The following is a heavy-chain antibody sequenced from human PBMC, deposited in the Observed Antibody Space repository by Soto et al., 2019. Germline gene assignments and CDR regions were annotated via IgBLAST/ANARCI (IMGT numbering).Heavy chain of an antibody. V-gene: IGHV4-31*03. D-gene: IGHD4-4*01. Sequence: SETLSLTCTVSGDSIRDGGYYCAWIRQRPGQGLEWMGYIYFTGKANYNPSLENRLTMSVDMSRRQLYLRLTSVTAADTAVYFCAKDPSPQPIPAVTPGWFDPWGQGIAVTVSS. CDR3: AKDPSPQPIPAVTPGWFDP. J-gene: IGHJ5*02. CDR1: GDSIRDGGYY. CDR2: IYFTGKA.